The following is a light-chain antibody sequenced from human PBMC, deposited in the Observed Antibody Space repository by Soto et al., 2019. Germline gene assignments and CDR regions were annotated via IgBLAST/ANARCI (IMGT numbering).Light chain of an antibody. CDR1: QSISTW. CDR3: QQYHTYSRT. CDR2: DAS. J-gene: IGKJ1*01. Sequence: DIQMTHSPSTLSASVRDRVTITFRASQSISTWLAWYQQKPGKAPKLLIYDASSLESGVPSRFSGSGSGTEFTLTISSLQPDDFATYYCQQYHTYSRTFGQGTKVDI. V-gene: IGKV1-5*01.